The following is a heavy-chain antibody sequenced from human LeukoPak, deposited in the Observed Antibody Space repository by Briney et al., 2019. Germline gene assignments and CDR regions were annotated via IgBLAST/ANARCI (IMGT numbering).Heavy chain of an antibody. J-gene: IGHJ4*02. CDR2: IYVGGST. V-gene: IGHV3-53*01. Sequence: GRSLRLSCAASGFTVSSNYMSWVRQAPGKGLEWLSVIYVGGSTFYADSVKGRFTISRDNSKNTLYLQMNSLRADDTAVYYCARDHRNAGVFDYWGQGTLVTVSS. CDR1: GFTVSSNY. D-gene: IGHD2-2*01. CDR3: ARDHRNAGVFDY.